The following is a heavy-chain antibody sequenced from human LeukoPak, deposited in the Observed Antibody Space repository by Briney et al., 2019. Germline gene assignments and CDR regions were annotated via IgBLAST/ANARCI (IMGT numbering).Heavy chain of an antibody. Sequence: PGGSLRLSCAASGNYWIHWVRQAPGRGLVWVSHINSDGSWTSYAGSVKGRFTISKDNAKNTVYLQMNNLRAEDTAVYYCVSFYETYWGRGTLVTVSS. V-gene: IGHV3-74*01. CDR3: VSFYETY. J-gene: IGHJ4*02. CDR1: GNYW. CDR2: INSDGSWT. D-gene: IGHD2-2*01.